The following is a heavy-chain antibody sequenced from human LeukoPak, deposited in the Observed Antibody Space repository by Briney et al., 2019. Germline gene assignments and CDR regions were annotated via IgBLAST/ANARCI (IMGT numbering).Heavy chain of an antibody. Sequence: SETLSLTCIVSGGSISSHYWSWIRQPPGKGLEWIGYIYYSGSTNYNPSLKSRVTISVDTSKNQFSLKLSSVTAADTAVYYCARLERLFYYMDVWGKGTTFTVSS. V-gene: IGHV4-59*11. CDR1: GGSISSHY. CDR3: ARLERLFYYMDV. D-gene: IGHD3-3*01. CDR2: IYYSGST. J-gene: IGHJ6*03.